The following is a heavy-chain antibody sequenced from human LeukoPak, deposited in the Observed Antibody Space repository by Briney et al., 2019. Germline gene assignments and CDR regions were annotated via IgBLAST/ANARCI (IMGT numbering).Heavy chain of an antibody. Sequence: ASVKVSCKTSGYIFTGHYIHWVRQAPGQGLEWMGWINPNTGGTNYAQDFQGRVTMTRDTYVSTAYMDLRSLKSDDTAVYFCARERESGRSDAFDFWGQGTMVTVSS. CDR1: GYIFTGHY. J-gene: IGHJ3*01. V-gene: IGHV1-2*02. D-gene: IGHD3-10*01. CDR3: ARERESGRSDAFDF. CDR2: INPNTGGT.